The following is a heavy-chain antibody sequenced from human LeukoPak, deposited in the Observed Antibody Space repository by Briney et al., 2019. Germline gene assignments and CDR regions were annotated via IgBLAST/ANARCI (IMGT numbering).Heavy chain of an antibody. J-gene: IGHJ4*02. CDR1: GGSVSSGSYY. CDR3: ARDSHYYDSSGYYSPLYYFDY. D-gene: IGHD3-22*01. Sequence: SETLSLTCTVSGGSVSSGSYYWSWIRQPPGKGLEWIGYIYYSGSTSYNPSLKGRVTISVDTSKNQFSLKLSSVTAADTAVYYCARDSHYYDSSGYYSPLYYFDYWGQGTLVTVSS. CDR2: IYYSGST. V-gene: IGHV4-61*01.